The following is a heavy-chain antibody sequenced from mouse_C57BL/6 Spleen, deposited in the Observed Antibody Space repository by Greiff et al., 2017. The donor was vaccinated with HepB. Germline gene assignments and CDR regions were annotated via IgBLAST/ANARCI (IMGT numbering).Heavy chain of an antibody. Sequence: VQLQESGPELVKPGASVKISCKASGYAFSSSWMNWVKQRHGKGLEWIGRIYPGDGDTNYNGKFKGKATLTADKSSSTAYMQLSSLTSEDSAVYFCARGTTVAYWYFDVWGTGTTVTVSS. D-gene: IGHD1-1*01. V-gene: IGHV1-82*01. CDR2: IYPGDGDT. CDR3: ARGTTVAYWYFDV. CDR1: GYAFSSSW. J-gene: IGHJ1*03.